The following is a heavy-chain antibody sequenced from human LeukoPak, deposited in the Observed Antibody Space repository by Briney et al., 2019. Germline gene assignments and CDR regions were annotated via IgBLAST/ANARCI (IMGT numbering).Heavy chain of an antibody. V-gene: IGHV1-18*01. CDR2: ISAYNGNT. CDR3: ARLPLDYYDSSGYYHFDY. Sequence: GASVKVSCKASGYTFTSYGISWVRQAPGQGLEWMGWISAYNGNTNYAQKLQGRVTMTTDTSTSTAYMELRSLRSDDTAVYYCARLPLDYYDSSGYYHFDYWGQGTLVTVS. D-gene: IGHD3-22*01. J-gene: IGHJ4*02. CDR1: GYTFTSYG.